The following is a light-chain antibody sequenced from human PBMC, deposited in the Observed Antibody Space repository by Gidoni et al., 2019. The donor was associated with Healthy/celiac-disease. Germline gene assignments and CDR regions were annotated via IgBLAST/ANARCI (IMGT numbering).Light chain of an antibody. CDR1: HGISKY. Sequence: DIQMTQSPSSLSASVGDRVTITCRASHGISKYLAWYQQKPGKVPKLLIYAASTLQSGVPSRFSGSGSGTDFTLTISSLQPEDVATYYCQKYNSDPRTFGQGTKVEIK. J-gene: IGKJ1*01. CDR3: QKYNSDPRT. V-gene: IGKV1-27*01. CDR2: AAS.